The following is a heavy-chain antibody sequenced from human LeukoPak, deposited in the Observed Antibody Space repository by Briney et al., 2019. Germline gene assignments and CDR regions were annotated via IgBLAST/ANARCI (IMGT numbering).Heavy chain of an antibody. D-gene: IGHD2-2*02. J-gene: IGHJ6*02. Sequence: GRSLRLSCAASGFTFSSYGMHWVRQAPGKGLEWVAVISYDGSNKYYADSVKGRFTISRDNSKNTLYLQMNSLRAEDTAVYYCAKRGACSSTSCYIYGMDVWGQGTTVTVS. V-gene: IGHV3-30*18. CDR3: AKRGACSSTSCYIYGMDV. CDR2: ISYDGSNK. CDR1: GFTFSSYG.